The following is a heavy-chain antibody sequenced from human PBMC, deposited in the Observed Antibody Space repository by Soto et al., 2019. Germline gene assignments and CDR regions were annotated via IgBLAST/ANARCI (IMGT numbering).Heavy chain of an antibody. Sequence: QVQLVQSGAEVKKPGSSVKVSCQASGGTFNNFAFTWVRQAPGQGLEWLGGIMPVFHTTNIAQTFQDRITVTADDFTTTVYMEMTSLRYDDTAVYYCATATISPVSATLFHYGMDVWGPGTTVNVS. CDR3: ATATISPVSATLFHYGMDV. D-gene: IGHD6-25*01. CDR1: GGTFNNFA. J-gene: IGHJ6*02. V-gene: IGHV1-69*01. CDR2: IMPVFHTT.